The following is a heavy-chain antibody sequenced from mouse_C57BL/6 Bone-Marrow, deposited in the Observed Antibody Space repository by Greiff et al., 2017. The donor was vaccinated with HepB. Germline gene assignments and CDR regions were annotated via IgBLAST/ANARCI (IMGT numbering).Heavy chain of an antibody. J-gene: IGHJ3*01. V-gene: IGHV5-12*01. CDR1: GFTFSDYY. D-gene: IGHD2-1*01. CDR2: ISNGGGST. CDR3: ARSSFYYGNLAWFAY. Sequence: EVKLQESGGGLVQPGGSLKLSCAASGFTFSDYYMYWVRQTPEKRLEWVAYISNGGGSTYYPDTVKGRFTISRDNAKNTLYLQMSRLKSEDTAMYYCARSSFYYGNLAWFAYWGQGTLVTVSA.